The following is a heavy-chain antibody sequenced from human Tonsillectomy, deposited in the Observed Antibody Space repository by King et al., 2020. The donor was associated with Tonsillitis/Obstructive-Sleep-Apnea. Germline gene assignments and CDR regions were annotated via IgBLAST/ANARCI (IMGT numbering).Heavy chain of an antibody. J-gene: IGHJ5*02. V-gene: IGHV5-10-1*03. CDR1: GYSFTSYW. Sequence: VQLVESEAEVKKPGESLRISCKGSGYSFTSYWITWVRQMPGKGLECMGRIDPSDSYTNYSPSFQGHVTISADKSISTAYLQWSSLKASDTAMYYCVERRWDNGNYQGWFDPWGQGTLVTVSS. D-gene: IGHD1-7*01. CDR2: IDPSDSYT. CDR3: VERRWDNGNYQGWFDP.